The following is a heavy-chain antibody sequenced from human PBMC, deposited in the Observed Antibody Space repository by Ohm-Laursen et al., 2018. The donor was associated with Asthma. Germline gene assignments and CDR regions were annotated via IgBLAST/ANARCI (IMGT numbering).Heavy chain of an antibody. J-gene: IGHJ6*02. D-gene: IGHD5-24*01. Sequence: GSLRLSCSASGFTFSDYYMSWIRQAPGKGLEWVSYISSSSSYTNYADSVKGRFTISRDNAKNSLYLQMNSLRAEDTAVYYCASLGWLQSLGMDVWGQGTTVIVSS. V-gene: IGHV3-11*06. CDR3: ASLGWLQSLGMDV. CDR1: GFTFSDYY. CDR2: ISSSSSYT.